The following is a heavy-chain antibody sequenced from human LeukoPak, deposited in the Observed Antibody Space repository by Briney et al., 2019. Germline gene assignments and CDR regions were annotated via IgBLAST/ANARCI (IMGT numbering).Heavy chain of an antibody. CDR3: ARYSGSYYDLYYYYYMDV. D-gene: IGHD1-26*01. CDR1: GFTFSSYG. Sequence: GGSLRLSCAASGFTFSSYGMHWVRQAPGKGLEWVAVISYDGSNKYYADSVKGRFTISRDNSKNTLYLQMNSLRAEDTAVYYCARYSGSYYDLYYYYYMDVWGKGATVTISS. J-gene: IGHJ6*03. CDR2: ISYDGSNK. V-gene: IGHV3-30*03.